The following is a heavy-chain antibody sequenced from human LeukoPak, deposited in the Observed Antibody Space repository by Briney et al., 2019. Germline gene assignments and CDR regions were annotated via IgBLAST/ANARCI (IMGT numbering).Heavy chain of an antibody. Sequence: SETLSLTCTVSGGSISSYYWSWIRQPPGKGLEWIGDIYYSGSTNYNPSLKSRVTISVDASKNQFSLKLSSVTAADAAVYYCARGRIAVAGTKNYFDYWGQGTLVTVSS. V-gene: IGHV4-59*01. CDR3: ARGRIAVAGTKNYFDY. CDR2: IYYSGST. CDR1: GGSISSYY. J-gene: IGHJ4*02. D-gene: IGHD6-19*01.